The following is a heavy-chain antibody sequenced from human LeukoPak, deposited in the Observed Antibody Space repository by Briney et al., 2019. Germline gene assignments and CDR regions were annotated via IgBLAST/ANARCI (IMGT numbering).Heavy chain of an antibody. J-gene: IGHJ4*02. V-gene: IGHV3-7*01. D-gene: IGHD6-19*01. CDR2: IKQDGSEK. CDR1: GFTFSSYW. CDR3: AREYSSGWYSDFDY. Sequence: GGSLRLSCAASGFTFSSYWMSWVRQAPGKGLEWVANIKQDGSEKYYVDSVKGRFTISRDNAKNSLYLQMNSLRAEDTAVYYCAREYSSGWYSDFDYWGQGTLVTVSS.